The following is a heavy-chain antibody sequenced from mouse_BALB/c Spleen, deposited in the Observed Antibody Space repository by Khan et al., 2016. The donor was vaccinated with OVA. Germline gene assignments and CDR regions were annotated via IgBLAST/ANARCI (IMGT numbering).Heavy chain of an antibody. CDR3: APDESYYVSFAD. CDR1: GYTFTSYV. Sequence: EVQLQQSGPELVKPGASVKMSCKASGYTFTSYVMHWVKQKPGQGLEWIGYIYPFNGDTKYNEKFKDKATLTSDKSASTAYMALSRLTSEDSAIYFGAPDESYYVSFADWGQGTLVTVSA. D-gene: IGHD1-1*01. CDR2: IYPFNGDT. J-gene: IGHJ3*01. V-gene: IGHV1S136*01.